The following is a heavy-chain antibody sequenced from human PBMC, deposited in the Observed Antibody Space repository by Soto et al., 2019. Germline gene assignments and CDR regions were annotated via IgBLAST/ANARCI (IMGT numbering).Heavy chain of an antibody. CDR3: ASLMVTPTRVSGDWSDP. CDR2: ISASGDYT. Sequence: GGSLRLSCAASGFTFSNRAMSWVRQAPGKGLEWVSIISASGDYTSYADPVKGRFTISRDNSKNTMYMQLNSLRAEDTAVYYCASLMVTPTRVSGDWSDPWGQGTLVTVSS. CDR1: GFTFSNRA. D-gene: IGHD2-15*01. J-gene: IGHJ5*02. V-gene: IGHV3-23*01.